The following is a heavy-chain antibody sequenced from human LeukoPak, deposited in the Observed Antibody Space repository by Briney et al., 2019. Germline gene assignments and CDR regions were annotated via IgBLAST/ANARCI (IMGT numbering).Heavy chain of an antibody. CDR3: ARDTSSWPRFDP. CDR1: GGSISNYY. CDR2: VYYSGST. D-gene: IGHD6-13*01. V-gene: IGHV4-59*01. Sequence: SETLSLICSVSGGSISNYYWSWIRQPPGKGLEWIRYVYYSGSTNYNPSLKSRVTISVDTSKKQFSLKLNSVTAADTAMYYCARDTSSWPRFDPWGQGTLVIVSS. J-gene: IGHJ5*02.